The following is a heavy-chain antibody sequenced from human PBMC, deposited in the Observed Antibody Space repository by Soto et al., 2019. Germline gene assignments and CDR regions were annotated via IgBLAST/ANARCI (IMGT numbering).Heavy chain of an antibody. D-gene: IGHD2-2*01. CDR2: ISGSGGST. V-gene: IGHV3-23*01. Sequence: GGSLRLSCAASGFTFSSYAMSWVRQAPGKGLEWVSAISGSGGSTYYADSVKGRFNISRDNSKNPLYLQMNSLRAEDTAVSYCAKGGGYCSSTSCYGHEFWSLYYHYMDVWGKGTTVTVSS. J-gene: IGHJ6*03. CDR3: AKGGGYCSSTSCYGHEFWSLYYHYMDV. CDR1: GFTFSSYA.